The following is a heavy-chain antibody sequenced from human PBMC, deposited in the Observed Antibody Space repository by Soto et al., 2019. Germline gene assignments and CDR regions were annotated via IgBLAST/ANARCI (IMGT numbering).Heavy chain of an antibody. CDR1: GFSLSSIGVG. J-gene: IGHJ3*01. Sequence: QITLKESGPTLVKPTQTLTLTCTFSGFSLSSIGVGVGWIRQPPGKALEWLGILYWDDDKHYSPSLKSRISIAKDTSKDQAVLTLTNMDPVDTATYYCAHTIVVVPTAHDAFDVWGQGTMVTVSS. V-gene: IGHV2-5*02. CDR3: AHTIVVVPTAHDAFDV. D-gene: IGHD2-2*01. CDR2: LYWDDDK.